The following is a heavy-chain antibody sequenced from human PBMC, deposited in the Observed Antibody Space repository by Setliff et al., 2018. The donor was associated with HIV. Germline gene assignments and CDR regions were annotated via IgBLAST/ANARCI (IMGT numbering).Heavy chain of an antibody. J-gene: IGHJ6*02. CDR1: GGPISSSSFY. V-gene: IGHV4-61*05. Sequence: PSETLSLTCTVSGGPISSSSFYWGWIRQPPGKGLEWIGYIYYSGSTKHNPSLKSRVTISLDTSKNQFSLKLTSVTAADTAVYYCAREDYYYYGMDVWGQGTTVTVSS. CDR2: IYYSGST. CDR3: AREDYYYYGMDV.